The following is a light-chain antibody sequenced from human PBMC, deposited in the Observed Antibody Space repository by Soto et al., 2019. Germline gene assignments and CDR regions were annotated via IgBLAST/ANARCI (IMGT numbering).Light chain of an antibody. CDR2: KAS. CDR1: ESISSW. CDR3: QQYNNWPWT. J-gene: IGKJ1*01. V-gene: IGKV1-5*03. Sequence: DIQMTQSPSSLSASVGDTISITCRASESISSWLAWYQQKPGKAPKLLIYKASNLESGVPSRFSGSGSGTEFTLTISSLQSEDFAVYYCQQYNNWPWTFGQGTKVDI.